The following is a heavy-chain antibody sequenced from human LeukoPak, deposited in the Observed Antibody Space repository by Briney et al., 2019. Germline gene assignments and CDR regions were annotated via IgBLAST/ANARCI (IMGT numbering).Heavy chain of an antibody. CDR2: INTNTGNP. CDR3: ARDPRGGYSNLYP. V-gene: IGHV7-4-1*02. CDR1: GYTFTSYA. Sequence: ASVKVSCKASGYTFTSYAMNWVRQAPGQGLEWMGWINTNTGNPTYAQGFTGRFVFSLDTSVNTAYLQISSLKTEDTAVYYCARDPRGGYSNLYPWGQGTLVTVSS. D-gene: IGHD4-11*01. J-gene: IGHJ5*02.